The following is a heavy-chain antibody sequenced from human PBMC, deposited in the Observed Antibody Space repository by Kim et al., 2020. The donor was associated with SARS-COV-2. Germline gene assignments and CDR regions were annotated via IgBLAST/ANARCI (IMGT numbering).Heavy chain of an antibody. CDR1: GGSFSGYY. V-gene: IGHV4-34*01. CDR3: ARGTVLRFLE. Sequence: SETLSLTCAVYGGSFSGYYWSWIRQPPGKGLEWIGEINHSGSTNYNPSLKSRVTISVDTSKNQFSLKLSSVTAADTAVYYCARGTVLRFLEWAQGTLVTVSS. J-gene: IGHJ4*02. D-gene: IGHD3-3*01. CDR2: INHSGST.